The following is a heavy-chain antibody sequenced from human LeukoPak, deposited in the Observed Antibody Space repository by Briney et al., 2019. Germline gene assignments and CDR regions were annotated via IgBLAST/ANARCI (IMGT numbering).Heavy chain of an antibody. CDR1: GGSISSGTYY. Sequence: SETLSLTCAVSGGSISSGTYYWAWIRQSPGKGLEWIGSIYNSASTYYNLSFKSRVTLSVDTSRNQFSLNLRSVTAADTGMYYCATNKTMVTTAGLFDPWGQGTLVIVSS. D-gene: IGHD4-17*01. V-gene: IGHV4-39*01. CDR3: ATNKTMVTTAGLFDP. J-gene: IGHJ5*02. CDR2: IYNSAST.